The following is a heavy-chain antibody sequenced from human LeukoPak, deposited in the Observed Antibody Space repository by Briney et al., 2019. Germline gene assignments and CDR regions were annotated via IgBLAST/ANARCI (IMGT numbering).Heavy chain of an antibody. D-gene: IGHD6-13*01. CDR1: GFTFSSYA. J-gene: IGHJ6*03. V-gene: IGHV3-20*04. CDR2: IKWDGGST. Sequence: PGGSLRLSCAASGFTFSSYAMSWVRQAPGKGLEWVSGIKWDGGSTGYADSVKGRFTISRDNAKNSLYLQMNSLRAEDTVLYYCARSAGSGYYFYMDVWGKGTTVTVSS. CDR3: ARSAGSGYYFYMDV.